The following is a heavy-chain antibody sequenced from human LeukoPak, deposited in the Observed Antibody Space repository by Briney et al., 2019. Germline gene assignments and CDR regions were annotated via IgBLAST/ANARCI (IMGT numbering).Heavy chain of an antibody. Sequence: PSETLSLTCTVSGGSISSYYWSWIRQPAGKGLEWIGRIYTSGSTNYNPSLKSRVTISVDTSKNQFSLKLSSVTAADTAVYYCASFRWSGSYYAYFDYWGQGTLVTVSS. CDR3: ASFRWSGSYYAYFDY. CDR2: IYTSGST. D-gene: IGHD1-26*01. J-gene: IGHJ4*02. CDR1: GGSISSYY. V-gene: IGHV4-4*07.